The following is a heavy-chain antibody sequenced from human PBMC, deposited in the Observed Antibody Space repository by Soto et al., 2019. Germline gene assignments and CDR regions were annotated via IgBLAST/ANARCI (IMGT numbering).Heavy chain of an antibody. V-gene: IGHV1-18*01. CDR3: ARGRYGDY. J-gene: IGHJ4*02. CDR1: GYAFTTYG. D-gene: IGHD1-1*01. Sequence: QVHLVQSGAEVKKPGASVKVSCKGSGYAFTTYGITWVRQAPGQGLELMGWISAHNGNTNYAQKLQGRVTVTRDTSTSTAYMELRSLSSDDTAVYYCARGRYGDYWGQGALVTVSS. CDR2: ISAHNGNT.